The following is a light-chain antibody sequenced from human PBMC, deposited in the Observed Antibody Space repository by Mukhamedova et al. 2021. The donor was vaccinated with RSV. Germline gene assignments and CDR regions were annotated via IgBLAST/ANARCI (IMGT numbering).Light chain of an antibody. CDR1: SVTTN. Sequence: SVTTNLAWYQQKPGQAPRLLIYGASTRATGVPARFSGSGSGTEFTLTISSMQSEDFAIYYCQQYNNWMYTFGQGTKLDI. CDR2: GAS. J-gene: IGKJ2*01. CDR3: QQYNNWMYT. V-gene: IGKV3-15*01.